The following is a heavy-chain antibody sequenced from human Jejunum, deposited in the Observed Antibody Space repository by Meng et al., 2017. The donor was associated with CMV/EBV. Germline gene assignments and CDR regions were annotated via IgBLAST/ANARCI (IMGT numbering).Heavy chain of an antibody. CDR1: GDSFNSPDYY. CDR3: ARSPYSGSALPFFDY. D-gene: IGHD1-26*01. Sequence: QPLELVPVLVQPSHTRTLTSTVSGDSFNSPDYYCSWICQPPEKGREWIAYIYYSGSTYDNPSLKILVSIPGDTSNKQFSLKLTSVTAADTAVYYCARSPYSGSALPFFDYWGQGSLVTVSS. V-gene: IGHV4-30-4*01. J-gene: IGHJ4*02. CDR2: IYYSGST.